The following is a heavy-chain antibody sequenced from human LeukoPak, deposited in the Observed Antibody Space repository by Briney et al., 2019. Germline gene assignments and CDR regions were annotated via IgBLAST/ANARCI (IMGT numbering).Heavy chain of an antibody. Sequence: SGGSLRLSCAASGFTFSSYGMHWVRQAPGKGLEWVAVISYDGSNKYYADSVKGRFTISRDNSKNTLYLEMNSLRAEDTAVYYCAKDWSDSSGYLPYYYYYYGMDVWGQGTTVTVSS. CDR1: GFTFSSYG. V-gene: IGHV3-30*18. D-gene: IGHD3-22*01. J-gene: IGHJ6*02. CDR2: ISYDGSNK. CDR3: AKDWSDSSGYLPYYYYYYGMDV.